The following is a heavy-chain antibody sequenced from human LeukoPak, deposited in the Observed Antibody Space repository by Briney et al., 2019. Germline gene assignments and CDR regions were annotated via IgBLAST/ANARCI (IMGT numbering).Heavy chain of an antibody. D-gene: IGHD5-12*01. CDR1: GGSISSSSYY. CDR2: IYYSGST. Sequence: SETPSLTCTVSGGSISSSSYYWGWIRQPPGKGLEWIGSIYYSGSTYYNPSLKSRVTISVDTSKNQFSLKLSSVTAADTAVYYCARVGVATISRGAFDIWGQGTMVTVSS. J-gene: IGHJ3*02. CDR3: ARVGVATISRGAFDI. V-gene: IGHV4-39*07.